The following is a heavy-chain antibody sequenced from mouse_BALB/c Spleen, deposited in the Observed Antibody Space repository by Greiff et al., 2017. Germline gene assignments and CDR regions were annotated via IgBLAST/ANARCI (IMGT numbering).Heavy chain of an antibody. Sequence: SGAELVKPGASVKLSCTASGFNIKDTYMHWVKQRPEQGLEWIGRIDPANGNTKYDPKFQGKATITADTSSNTAYLQLSSLTSEDTAVYYCARGLRLRGYFDVWGAGTTVTVSS. CDR3: ARGLRLRGYFDV. V-gene: IGHV14-3*02. J-gene: IGHJ1*01. CDR1: GFNIKDTY. CDR2: IDPANGNT. D-gene: IGHD1-2*01.